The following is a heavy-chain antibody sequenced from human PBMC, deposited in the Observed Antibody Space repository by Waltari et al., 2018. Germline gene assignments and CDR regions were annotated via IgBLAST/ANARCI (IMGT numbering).Heavy chain of an antibody. Sequence: EVQLVESGGGVVQPGGSLRLSCAASGFTFGDYWMHWVRQVPGKGLGWISRINIDGGYISYADSVKGRFTISRDNAKNTVSLQLNSLRDDDTGVYYCARKGGRGYPYGPFYYDYWGQGTLVTVSS. V-gene: IGHV3-74*01. CDR2: INIDGGYI. D-gene: IGHD5-18*01. CDR3: ARKGGRGYPYGPFYYDY. J-gene: IGHJ4*02. CDR1: GFTFGDYW.